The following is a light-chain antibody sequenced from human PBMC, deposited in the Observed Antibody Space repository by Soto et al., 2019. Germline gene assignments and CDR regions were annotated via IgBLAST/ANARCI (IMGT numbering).Light chain of an antibody. CDR1: RNISIF. CDR2: AAS. J-gene: IGKJ2*01. V-gene: IGKV1-39*01. Sequence: DIQMTQSPSSLSASVGDRVTITCRASRNISIFLNWYQQRPGKAPKLLIYAASSFLSGVPSRFSGCGSGTDFTLTISSLQVEDFATYFCQQSFTTPPYTFGQGTKLDI. CDR3: QQSFTTPPYT.